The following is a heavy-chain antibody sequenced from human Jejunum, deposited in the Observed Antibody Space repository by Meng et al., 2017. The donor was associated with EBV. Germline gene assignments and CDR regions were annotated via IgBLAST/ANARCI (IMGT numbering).Heavy chain of an antibody. CDR2: IYYSGNT. V-gene: IGHV4-39*07. J-gene: IGHJ4*02. D-gene: IGHD2-8*01. Sequence: LQLQESGPGLVKPSEXLSLTCTGSGGSFSSSGYYWNWLRQPPGKGLEWIGSIYYSGNTYYNPSLKSRVTISIDPSKNQFSLKLISVTAADTAVYYCARVFFGVIDYWGQGTLVTVSS. CDR3: ARVFFGVIDY. CDR1: GGSFSSSGYY.